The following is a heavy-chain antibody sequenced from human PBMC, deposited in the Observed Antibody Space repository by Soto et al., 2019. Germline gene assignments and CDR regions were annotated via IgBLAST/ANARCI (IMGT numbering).Heavy chain of an antibody. V-gene: IGHV1-18*01. Sequence: QVQLVQSGAEVKKPGASVKVSCKASGYTFTSYGISWVRQAPGQGLEWMGWISAYNGNTNYAQKLQGRVTMTTDTPTSTAYMELRSLRSDETAVYYCARDTHVDIVATTSLPFDYWGQGTLVTVSS. CDR2: ISAYNGNT. D-gene: IGHD5-12*01. CDR3: ARDTHVDIVATTSLPFDY. J-gene: IGHJ4*02. CDR1: GYTFTSYG.